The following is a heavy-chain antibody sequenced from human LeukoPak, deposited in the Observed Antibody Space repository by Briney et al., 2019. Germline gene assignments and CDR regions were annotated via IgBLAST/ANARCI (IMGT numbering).Heavy chain of an antibody. CDR3: AKARAGYSSYYFDY. Sequence: GASVKVSCKASGGTFSSYAMSWVRQAPGKGLEWVSAISGSGGSTCYADSVKGRFTISRDNSKNTLYLQMNSLRAEDTAVYYCAKARAGYSSYYFDYWGQGTLVTVSS. CDR2: ISGSGGST. D-gene: IGHD5-24*01. J-gene: IGHJ4*02. CDR1: GGTFSSYA. V-gene: IGHV3-23*01.